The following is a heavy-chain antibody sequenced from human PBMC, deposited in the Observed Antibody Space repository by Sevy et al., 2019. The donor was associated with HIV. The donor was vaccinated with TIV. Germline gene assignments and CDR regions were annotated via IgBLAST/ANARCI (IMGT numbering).Heavy chain of an antibody. D-gene: IGHD5-18*01. J-gene: IGHJ3*02. CDR3: TSQDTAMATAAFDI. CDR2: IKSKTDGGTT. CDR1: GFTFSNAW. V-gene: IGHV3-15*01. Sequence: GGSLRLSCAASGFTFSNAWMSWVRQAPGKGLEWVGRIKSKTDGGTTDNAAPVKGRFTISRDDSKNTLYLQMNSLKTEDTAVYYCTSQDTAMATAAFDIWGQGTMVTVSS.